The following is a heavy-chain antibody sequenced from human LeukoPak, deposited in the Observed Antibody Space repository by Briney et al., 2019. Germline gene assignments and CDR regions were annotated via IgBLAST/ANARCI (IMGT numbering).Heavy chain of an antibody. CDR3: AKDNIFLDYYDSSGYYLFDP. Sequence: GGSLRHSCAASGFTFTNYNMNWVRQAPGKGLEWISYISGGSGTIYYADSVRGRFTVSRDNAKDSLWLQMNNLRVEDTAVYYCAKDNIFLDYYDSSGYYLFDPWGQGTLVTVSS. CDR2: ISGGSGTI. J-gene: IGHJ5*02. CDR1: GFTFTNYN. V-gene: IGHV3-48*01. D-gene: IGHD3-22*01.